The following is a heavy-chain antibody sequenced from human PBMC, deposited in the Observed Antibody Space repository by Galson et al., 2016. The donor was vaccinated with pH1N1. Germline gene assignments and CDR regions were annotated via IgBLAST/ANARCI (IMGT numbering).Heavy chain of an antibody. CDR1: GFSSRFC. Sequence: PALVKPTQTLTLTCTFSGFSSRFCVTWIRQPPGKALEWLALIDWDGDKSYSPSLNSRLTISKDPSRNQVVLTMTDMDPVDTATYYCARTSTFNDESGGFPHISYDAFDFWGRGTMVTVSS. V-gene: IGHV2-70*13. CDR3: ARTSTFNDESGGFPHISYDAFDF. J-gene: IGHJ3*01. D-gene: IGHD2-15*01. CDR2: IDWDGDK.